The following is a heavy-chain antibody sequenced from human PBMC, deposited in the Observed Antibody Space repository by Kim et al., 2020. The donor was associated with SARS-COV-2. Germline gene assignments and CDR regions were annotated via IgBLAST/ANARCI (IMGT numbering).Heavy chain of an antibody. D-gene: IGHD3-3*01. V-gene: IGHV4-4*07. CDR3: AREPRVLRFQDV. J-gene: IGHJ6*02. Sequence: IYNPSLKSRVTMSVDTSKNQFSLKLSSVTAADTAVYYCAREPRVLRFQDVWGQGTTVTVSS.